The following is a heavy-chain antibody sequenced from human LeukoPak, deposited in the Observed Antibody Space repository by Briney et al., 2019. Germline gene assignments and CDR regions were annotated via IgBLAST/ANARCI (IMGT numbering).Heavy chain of an antibody. CDR3: ARDSGLTYYYDSSGYWDY. J-gene: IGHJ4*02. Sequence: GGSLRLSCAASGFTFSSYSMTWVRQAPGKGLEWVSSISSSSSYIYYADSVKGRFTISRDNAKNSLYLQMNSLRAEDTAVYYCARDSGLTYYYDSSGYWDYWGQGTLVTVSS. D-gene: IGHD3-22*01. V-gene: IGHV3-21*01. CDR1: GFTFSSYS. CDR2: ISSSSSYI.